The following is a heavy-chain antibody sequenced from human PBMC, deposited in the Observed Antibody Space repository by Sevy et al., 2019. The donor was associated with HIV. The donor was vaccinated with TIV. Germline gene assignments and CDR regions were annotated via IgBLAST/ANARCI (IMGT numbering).Heavy chain of an antibody. CDR2: INESGIT. CDR1: XXXXSGYY. CDR3: ARSPPVVVVPGAPXXXDX. V-gene: IGHV4-34*01. D-gene: IGHD2-2*01. Sequence: SETLSLTXAVHXXXXSGYYWNWXXXLPGKGLEWIGEINESGITYYNPSLKSRVTISVDTSKKQFSLKLNSVTAVDSAVYFCARSPPVVVVPGAPXXXDXWGQGTLVXVSS. J-gene: IGHJ5*02.